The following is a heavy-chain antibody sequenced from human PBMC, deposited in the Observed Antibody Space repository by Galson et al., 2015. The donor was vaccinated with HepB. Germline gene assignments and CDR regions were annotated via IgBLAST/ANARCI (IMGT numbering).Heavy chain of an antibody. J-gene: IGHJ6*02. CDR2: IWYDGSNK. CDR3: ARDPRHAQFNIEYSSSSPYYYYYYGMDV. CDR1: GFTFSSYG. Sequence: SLRLSCAASGFTFSSYGMHWVRQAPGKGLEWVAVIWYDGSNKYYADSVKGRFTISRDNSKNTLYLQMNSLRAEDTAVYYCARDPRHAQFNIEYSSSSPYYYYYYGMDVWGQGTTVTVSS. V-gene: IGHV3-33*01. D-gene: IGHD6-6*01.